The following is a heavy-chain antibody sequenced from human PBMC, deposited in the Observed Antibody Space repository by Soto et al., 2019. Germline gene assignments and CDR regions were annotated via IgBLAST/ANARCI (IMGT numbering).Heavy chain of an antibody. CDR3: ARGPPVLWFGEFYYYYYMDV. CDR2: MNPNSGNT. Sequence: GASVKVSCKASGYTFTSYDINWVRQATGQGLEWMGWMNPNSGNTGYAQKFQGRVTMTRNTSISTAYMELSSLRSGDTAVYYCARGPPVLWFGEFYYYYYMDVWGKGTTVTVSS. D-gene: IGHD3-10*01. CDR1: GYTFTSYD. J-gene: IGHJ6*03. V-gene: IGHV1-8*01.